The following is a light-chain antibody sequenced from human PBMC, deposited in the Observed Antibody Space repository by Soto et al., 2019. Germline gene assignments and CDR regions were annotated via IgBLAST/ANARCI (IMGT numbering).Light chain of an antibody. CDR2: EVT. V-gene: IGLV2-14*01. CDR3: CSYTSTRTSV. J-gene: IGLJ1*01. Sequence: ALTQPASVSGSPGQSITISCTGTSSDVGAYIYVSWYQHHPGKAPKVMIYEVTNRPSGVSDRFSGSKSGNTASLTISGLQAEDESDYYCCSYTSTRTSVFGTGPK. CDR1: SSDVGAYIY.